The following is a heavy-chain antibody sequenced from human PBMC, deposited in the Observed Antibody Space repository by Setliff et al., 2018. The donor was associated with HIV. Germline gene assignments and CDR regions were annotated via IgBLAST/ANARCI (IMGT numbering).Heavy chain of an antibody. CDR1: GYTFSSYG. CDR2: ISAYNGNT. CDR3: ARALGGSYPGSFDY. V-gene: IGHV1-18*01. Sequence: ASVKVSCKASGYTFSSYGISWVRQAPGQGLEWMGWISAYNGNTNYAQKFQGRVTMTTDTSTSTAYMEVRSLRSDDTAVCYCARALGGSYPGSFDYWGQGTLVTVSS. J-gene: IGHJ4*02. D-gene: IGHD1-26*01.